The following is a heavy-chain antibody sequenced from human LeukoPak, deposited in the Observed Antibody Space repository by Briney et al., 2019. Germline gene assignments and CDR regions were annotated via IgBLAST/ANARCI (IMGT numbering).Heavy chain of an antibody. CDR2: INWNGGST. J-gene: IGHJ4*02. CDR3: ARDLNTAMSDY. Sequence: GGSLRLSCAASGFTFEDYGMSWVRQAPGKGLEWVSGINWNGGSTGYADSVKGRFTISRDNAKNSLYLQMNSLRAEDTALYYCARDLNTAMSDYWGQGTLVTVSS. D-gene: IGHD5-18*01. V-gene: IGHV3-20*04. CDR1: GFTFEDYG.